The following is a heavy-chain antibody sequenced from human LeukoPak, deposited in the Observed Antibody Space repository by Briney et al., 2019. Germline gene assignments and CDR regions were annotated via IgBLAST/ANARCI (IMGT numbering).Heavy chain of an antibody. CDR2: ISYDGSNK. J-gene: IGHJ4*02. D-gene: IGHD3-10*01. CDR1: GFTFSSYG. CDR3: ASYGSGSYIIDY. V-gene: IGHV3-30*03. Sequence: GGSLRLSCAASGFTFSSYGMHWVRQAPGKGLEWVAVISYDGSNKYYADSVKGRFTISRDNSKNTLYLQMNSLRAEDTAVYYCASYGSGSYIIDYWGQGTLVTVSS.